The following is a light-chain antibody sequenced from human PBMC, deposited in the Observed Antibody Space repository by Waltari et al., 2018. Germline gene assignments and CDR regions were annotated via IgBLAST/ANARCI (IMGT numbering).Light chain of an antibody. Sequence: QDPAVSVALGQTVRITCQGDSLRSYYASWYQQKPGQAPVLVIYGKNNRPSGVPDRFSGSTSGNTASLTITGAQAEDEADYYCNSRDSSGNHLVFGGGTKLTVL. J-gene: IGLJ2*01. CDR1: SLRSYY. CDR3: NSRDSSGNHLV. V-gene: IGLV3-19*01. CDR2: GKN.